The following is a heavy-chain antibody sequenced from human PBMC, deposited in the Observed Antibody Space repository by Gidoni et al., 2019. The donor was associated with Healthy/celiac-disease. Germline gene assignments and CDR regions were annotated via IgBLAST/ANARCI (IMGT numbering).Heavy chain of an antibody. CDR1: GFTFSSYA. J-gene: IGHJ4*02. CDR2: ISGSGGST. D-gene: IGHD2-21*02. V-gene: IGHV3-23*01. CDR3: AKGGFGGDQLIDY. Sequence: EVQLLESGGGLVQPGGSLRLSCAASGFTFSSYAMSGVRQAPGKGLEWVSAISGSGGSTYYADSVKGRFTISRDNSKNTLYLQMNSLRAEDTAVYYCAKGGFGGDQLIDYWGQGTLVTVSS.